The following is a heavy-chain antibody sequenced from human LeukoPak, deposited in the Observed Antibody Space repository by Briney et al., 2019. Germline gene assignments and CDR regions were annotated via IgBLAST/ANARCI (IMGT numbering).Heavy chain of an antibody. V-gene: IGHV3-49*03. J-gene: IGHJ4*02. Sequence: GGSLRLSCTASGFTFGDYAMSWFRQAPGKGLEWVGFIRSKAYGGTTEYAASVKGRFTISRDDSKSIAYLQMNSLRAEDTAIYYCAKETALVGGHAAIFDHWGQGTLVTVSS. D-gene: IGHD3-3*01. CDR3: AKETALVGGHAAIFDH. CDR2: IRSKAYGGTT. CDR1: GFTFGDYA.